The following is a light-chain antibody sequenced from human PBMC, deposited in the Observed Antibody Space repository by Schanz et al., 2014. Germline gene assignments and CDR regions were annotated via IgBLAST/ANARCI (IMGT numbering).Light chain of an antibody. CDR3: QHYSVYPWT. CDR2: DAS. Sequence: DIQMTQSPSTLSASVGDRVTITCRASQSISSWLAWYQQKPGKAPKLLMFDASSLASGVPSRFSGGGSGTEFTLTISGLQPDDFATYFCQHYSVYPWTFGQGTRVEIK. J-gene: IGKJ1*01. V-gene: IGKV1-5*01. CDR1: QSISSW.